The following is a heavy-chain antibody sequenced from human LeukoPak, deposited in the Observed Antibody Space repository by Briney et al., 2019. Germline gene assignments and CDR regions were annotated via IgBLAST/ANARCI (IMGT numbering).Heavy chain of an antibody. J-gene: IGHJ4*02. Sequence: SETLSLTCTVSGYSISSGYYWGWIRQPPGKGLEWIGSIYHSGSTYYNPSLKSRVTISVDTSKNQFSLKLSSVTAADTAVYYCAREADSSGWSYFDYWGQGTLVTVSS. V-gene: IGHV4-38-2*02. CDR3: AREADSSGWSYFDY. CDR1: GYSISSGYY. D-gene: IGHD6-19*01. CDR2: IYHSGST.